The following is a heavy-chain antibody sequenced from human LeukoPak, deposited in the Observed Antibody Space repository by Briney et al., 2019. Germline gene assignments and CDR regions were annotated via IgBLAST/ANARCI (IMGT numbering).Heavy chain of an antibody. Sequence: SGGSLRLSCAASGFTFSSYGMSWVRQAPGKGLEWVPAIGGRDGSTYYADSVKGRFTISRDNSKNTLYLQKNSLRAEDTAVYYCAKGQQLGPLDYWGQGTLVTVSS. J-gene: IGHJ4*02. V-gene: IGHV3-23*01. CDR2: IGGRDGST. D-gene: IGHD6-13*01. CDR3: AKGQQLGPLDY. CDR1: GFTFSSYG.